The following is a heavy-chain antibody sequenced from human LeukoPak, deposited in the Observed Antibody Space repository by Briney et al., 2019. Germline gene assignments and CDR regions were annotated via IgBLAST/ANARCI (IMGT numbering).Heavy chain of an antibody. CDR3: AKGSGMAARRSNYFDP. J-gene: IGHJ5*02. Sequence: GGSLRLSCAGSGFSFSNYAMSWVRQTPGKGLEWVSVIRGSGGITYYADSVKGRFSISRDNSKNTLYLQMNSLRAEDTAIHYCAKGSGMAARRSNYFDPWGQGTLATVSS. D-gene: IGHD6-6*01. V-gene: IGHV3-23*01. CDR1: GFSFSNYA. CDR2: IRGSGGIT.